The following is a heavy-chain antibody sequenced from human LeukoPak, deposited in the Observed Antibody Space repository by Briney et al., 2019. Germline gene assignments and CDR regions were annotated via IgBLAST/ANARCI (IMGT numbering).Heavy chain of an antibody. Sequence: GGSLRLSCAASGFTFSSYGMHWVRQAPGKGLEWVANIKQDGSEKYYVDSVKGRFTISRDNAKNSLYLQMNSLRAEDTAVYYCARIPPHYDSSGYYYPENYYFDYWGQGTLVTVSS. CDR1: GFTFSSYG. J-gene: IGHJ4*02. CDR2: IKQDGSEK. D-gene: IGHD3-22*01. CDR3: ARIPPHYDSSGYYYPENYYFDY. V-gene: IGHV3-7*01.